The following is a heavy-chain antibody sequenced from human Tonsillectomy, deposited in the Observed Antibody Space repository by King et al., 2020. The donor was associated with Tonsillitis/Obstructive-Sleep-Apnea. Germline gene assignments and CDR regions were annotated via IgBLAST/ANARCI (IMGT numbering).Heavy chain of an antibody. J-gene: IGHJ4*02. Sequence: QLQESGPGLVKPSETLSLTCTVSGGSISSSSYYWGWIRQPPGKGLEWIGSIYYSGSTYYNPSLKSRVTISVDTSKNQFSLKLSSATAADTAVYYCARFPRILYDFDYWGQGTLVTVSS. V-gene: IGHV4-39*01. CDR3: ARFPRILYDFDY. CDR2: IYYSGST. CDR1: GGSISSSSYY. D-gene: IGHD2-8*01.